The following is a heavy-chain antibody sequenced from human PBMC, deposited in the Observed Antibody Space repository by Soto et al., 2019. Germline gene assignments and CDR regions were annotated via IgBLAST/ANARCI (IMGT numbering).Heavy chain of an antibody. CDR3: TRDWRIQPHRAKGQNGMDV. CDR2: IYHSVST. J-gene: IGHJ6*02. V-gene: IGHV4-4*02. CDR1: GGSISSSNC. D-gene: IGHD5-18*01. Sequence: SETLSLTCAVSGGSISSSNCWSWVRQPPGKGLEWIGEIYHSVSTNYNPSLKSRVTISVDKSKNQFSLKLSSVTAADTAVYYCTRDWRIQPHRAKGQNGMDVSGQGTTVTLSS.